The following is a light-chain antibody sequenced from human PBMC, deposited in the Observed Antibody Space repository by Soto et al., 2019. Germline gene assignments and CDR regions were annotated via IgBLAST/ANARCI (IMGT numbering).Light chain of an antibody. Sequence: EIQMTQSPATLSVSPGERATLSCRASQSVSNNLAWYQQKPGQAPRLLIYDASTRPTGIPARFSGSGSGTEYTLTISGLQSEDFAVYYCQQYNNWPPWTFGQGTKVEIK. CDR3: QQYNNWPPWT. J-gene: IGKJ1*01. CDR2: DAS. V-gene: IGKV3-15*01. CDR1: QSVSNN.